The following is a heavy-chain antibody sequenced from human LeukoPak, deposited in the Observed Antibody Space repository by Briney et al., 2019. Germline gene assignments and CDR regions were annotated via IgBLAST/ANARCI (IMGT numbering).Heavy chain of an antibody. CDR1: GYRFTSYW. CDR3: ATPQVSGWNFDY. J-gene: IGHJ4*02. CDR2: IYPGDSDT. D-gene: IGHD6-19*01. Sequence: GESLKIPCKGSGYRFTSYWIAWVRQMPGKGLEWMGGIYPGDSDTRYSPSFQGQVTISADKSITTAYLQWSSLKASDTAMYYCATPQVSGWNFDYWGQGTLVTVSS. V-gene: IGHV5-51*01.